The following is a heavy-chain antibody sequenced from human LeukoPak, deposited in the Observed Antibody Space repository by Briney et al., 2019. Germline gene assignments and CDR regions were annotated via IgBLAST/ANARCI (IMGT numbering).Heavy chain of an antibody. Sequence: PGGSLRLSCAASGFTFTSYSMNWVRQAPEKGLEWVSTISGGGGSTYYADSVQGRFTISRDNSKNTLYLQVNSLRAEDTAVYYCAKGGKWDVTPFDYWGQGTLVTVSS. J-gene: IGHJ4*02. CDR1: GFTFTSYS. V-gene: IGHV3-23*01. CDR3: AKGGKWDVTPFDY. D-gene: IGHD1-26*01. CDR2: ISGGGGST.